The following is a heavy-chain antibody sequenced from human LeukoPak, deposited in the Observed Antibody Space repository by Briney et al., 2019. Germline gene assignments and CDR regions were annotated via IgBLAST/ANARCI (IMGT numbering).Heavy chain of an antibody. D-gene: IGHD6-6*01. J-gene: IGHJ4*02. CDR1: GFTFDDYA. V-gene: IGHV3-9*03. Sequence: PGGSLRLSCAAAGFTFDDYAMHWVRHAPGKGLEWVSGISWNSGSIGYADSLKGRFTISRDNAKNSLYLQMNSLRAEDMALYYCAKDFFPDSSSSTCFDYWGQGTLVAVSS. CDR3: AKDFFPDSSSSTCFDY. CDR2: ISWNSGSI.